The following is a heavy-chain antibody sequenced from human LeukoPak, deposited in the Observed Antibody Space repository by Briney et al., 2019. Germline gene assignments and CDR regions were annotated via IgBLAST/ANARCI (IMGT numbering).Heavy chain of an antibody. CDR3: ARDHSNYDFWSGYYEFDY. CDR2: IYSGGST. Sequence: GGSLRLSCAASGFTVSSNYMSWVRQAPGKGLEWVSVIYSGGSTYYADSVEGRFTISRDNSENTLYLQMNSLRAEDTAVYYCARDHSNYDFWSGYYEFDYWGQGTLVTVSS. V-gene: IGHV3-66*01. CDR1: GFTVSSNY. D-gene: IGHD3-3*01. J-gene: IGHJ4*02.